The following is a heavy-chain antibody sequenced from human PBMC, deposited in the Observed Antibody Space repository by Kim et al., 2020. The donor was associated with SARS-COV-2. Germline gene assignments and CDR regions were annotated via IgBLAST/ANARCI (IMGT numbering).Heavy chain of an antibody. Sequence: ASVKVSCKASGYTFTSYGISWVRQAPGQGLEWMGWISAYNGNTNYAQKLQGRVTMTTDTSTSTAYMELRSLRSDDTAVYYCARDRKGAYYDFWSGYSHYYYGMDVWGQGTTVTVSS. CDR3: ARDRKGAYYDFWSGYSHYYYGMDV. J-gene: IGHJ6*02. D-gene: IGHD3-3*01. CDR1: GYTFTSYG. V-gene: IGHV1-18*04. CDR2: ISAYNGNT.